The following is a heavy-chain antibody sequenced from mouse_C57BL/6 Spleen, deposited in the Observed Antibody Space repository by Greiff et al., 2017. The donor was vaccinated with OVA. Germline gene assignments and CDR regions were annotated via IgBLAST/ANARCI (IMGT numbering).Heavy chain of an antibody. V-gene: IGHV1-26*01. CDR2: INPNNGGT. CDR3: ANAELGRGWYFDV. CDR1: GYTFTDYY. D-gene: IGHD4-1*01. J-gene: IGHJ1*03. Sequence: VQLQQSGPELVKPGASVKISCKASGYTFTDYYMNWVKQSHGKSLEWIGDINPNNGGTSYNQKFKGKATLTVDKSSSTAYMELRSLTSEDSAVYYCANAELGRGWYFDVWGTGTTVTVSS.